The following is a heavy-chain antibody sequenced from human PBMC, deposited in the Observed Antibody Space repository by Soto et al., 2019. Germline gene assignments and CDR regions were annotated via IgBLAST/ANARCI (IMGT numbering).Heavy chain of an antibody. CDR1: GFTFDDYG. J-gene: IGHJ4*02. V-gene: IGHV3-20*04. Sequence: PGGSLRLSCASSGFTFDDYGMSWVRQAPGKGLEWVSGINWNGGSTGYADSVKGRFTISRDNAKNSLYLQMNSLRAEDTALYYCARFGGYYHDSSGYYYGYWGQGTLVTVSS. CDR3: ARFGGYYHDSSGYYYGY. CDR2: INWNGGST. D-gene: IGHD3-22*01.